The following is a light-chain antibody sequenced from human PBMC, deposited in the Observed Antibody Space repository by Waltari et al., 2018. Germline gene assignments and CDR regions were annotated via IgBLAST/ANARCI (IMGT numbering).Light chain of an antibody. J-gene: IGLJ2*01. CDR1: SSDVGGYNF. CDR3: SSYAGSMTLV. V-gene: IGLV2-8*01. CDR2: EVS. Sequence: QSALTQPPSASGSPGQSVTISCTGTSSDVGGYNFVSWYQQHPGKAPKLMIYEVSEQPSGVPVRFSGSKSGNTASLTVSGLQTEDESDYYCSSYAGSMTLVFGGGTKLTVL.